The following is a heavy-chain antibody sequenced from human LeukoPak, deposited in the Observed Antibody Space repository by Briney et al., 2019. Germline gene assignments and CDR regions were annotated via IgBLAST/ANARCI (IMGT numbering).Heavy chain of an antibody. V-gene: IGHV3-21*01. CDR3: ARDHPGLIWFGELWRPRGEY. D-gene: IGHD3-10*01. Sequence: GGSLRLSCAASGFTFSSYSMNWVRQAPGKGLEWVSSISSSSSYIYYADSVKGRFTISRDNAKNSLYLQMNSLRAEDTAVYYCARDHPGLIWFGELWRPRGEYWGQGTLVTVSS. CDR1: GFTFSSYS. CDR2: ISSSSSYI. J-gene: IGHJ4*02.